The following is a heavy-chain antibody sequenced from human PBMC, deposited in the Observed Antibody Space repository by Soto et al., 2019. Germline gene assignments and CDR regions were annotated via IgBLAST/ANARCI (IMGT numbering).Heavy chain of an antibody. Sequence: SETLSLSCTVSGGSINDFYWSWIRQPPGKGLEWIGYIYYSGSTDYNPSLKGRVTISVDTSKNQFSLKLRSVTAADTAVYYCARVGGVAARTFDYWGQGTLVTVSS. J-gene: IGHJ4*02. V-gene: IGHV4-59*01. CDR1: GGSINDFY. CDR2: IYYSGST. D-gene: IGHD6-6*01. CDR3: ARVGGVAARTFDY.